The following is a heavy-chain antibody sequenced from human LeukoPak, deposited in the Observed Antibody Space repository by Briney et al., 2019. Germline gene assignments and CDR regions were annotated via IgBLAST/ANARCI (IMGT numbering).Heavy chain of an antibody. Sequence: ASVKVSCKASGYTFTGYYMHWVRQAPGQGLEWMGWINPNSGGTNYAQKFQGRVTMTRDTSISTAYMELSRLRSDDTAVYYCARGAGYYDFWSGYYSPAAFDYWGQGTLVTVSS. V-gene: IGHV1-2*02. D-gene: IGHD3-3*01. CDR1: GYTFTGYY. J-gene: IGHJ4*02. CDR2: INPNSGGT. CDR3: ARGAGYYDFWSGYYSPAAFDY.